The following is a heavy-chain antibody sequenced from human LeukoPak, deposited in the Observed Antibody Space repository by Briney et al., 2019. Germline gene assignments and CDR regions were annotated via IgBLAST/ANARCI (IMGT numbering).Heavy chain of an antibody. CDR2: IYYVGST. J-gene: IGHJ5*02. V-gene: IGHV4-39*07. CDR1: GGSISSSGYY. CDR3: AREGPRIFGVVMYNWFDP. D-gene: IGHD3-3*01. Sequence: SETLSLTCTVSGGSISSSGYYWGWIRQPPGKGLEWIGNIYYVGSTYYNPSLNSRVTISVDTSKNQFSLKLSSVTAADTAVYYCAREGPRIFGVVMYNWFDPWGQGTLVTVSS.